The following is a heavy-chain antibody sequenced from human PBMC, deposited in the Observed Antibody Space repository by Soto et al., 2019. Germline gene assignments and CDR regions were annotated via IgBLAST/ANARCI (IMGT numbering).Heavy chain of an antibody. D-gene: IGHD3-10*01. J-gene: IGHJ4*02. CDR1: GFTFSSYA. V-gene: IGHV3-23*01. Sequence: PGGSLRLSCAASGFTFSSYAMSWVRQAPGKGLEWVSAISGSGGSTYYADSVKGRFTISRDNSKNTLYLQMNSLRAEDTAVYYCAKDLLLWFGELLPSSDYWGQGTLVTAPQ. CDR2: ISGSGGST. CDR3: AKDLLLWFGELLPSSDY.